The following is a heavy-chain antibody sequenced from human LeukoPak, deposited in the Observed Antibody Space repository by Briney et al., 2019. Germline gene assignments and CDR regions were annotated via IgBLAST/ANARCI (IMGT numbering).Heavy chain of an antibody. CDR1: GYTFTSYG. V-gene: IGHV1-18*01. D-gene: IGHD3-9*01. J-gene: IGHJ4*02. CDR2: ISAYNGNT. CDR3: ARGGRYYDILTGYYFGFDY. Sequence: GASVKVSCKASGYTFTSYGISWVRQAPGQGLEWMGWISAYNGNTNYAQKLQGRVTMTTDTSTSTAYMGLRSLRSDDTAVYYCARGGRYYDILTGYYFGFDYWGQGTLVTVSS.